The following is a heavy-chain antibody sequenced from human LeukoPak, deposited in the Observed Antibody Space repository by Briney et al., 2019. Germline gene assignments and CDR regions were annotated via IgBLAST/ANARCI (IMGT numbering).Heavy chain of an antibody. J-gene: IGHJ5*02. V-gene: IGHV3-7*01. CDR1: GFTFSSHW. CDR3: ARIVGATNWFDP. CDR2: IKKDGSEK. D-gene: IGHD1-26*01. Sequence: GGTLGLSCAASGFTFSSHWTSWVRQAPGKGPEWVANIKKDGSEKYYVDSVKGRFTISRDNAKNSLYLQMNSLRAEDTAVYYCARIVGATNWFDPWGQGTLVTVSS.